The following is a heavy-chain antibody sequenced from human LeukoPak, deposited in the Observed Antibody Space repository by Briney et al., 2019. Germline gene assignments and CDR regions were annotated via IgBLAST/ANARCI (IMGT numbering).Heavy chain of an antibody. CDR1: GAAISSGPHS. CDR2: FHGSGSN. Sequence: KPSQTLSLTCAVSGAAISSGPHSWTWMRQRPGEGLEGIGHFHGSGSNFYNSSPKSRFTISVDTSITQLSLTLSSVTAADTAVYYCARFGGNAHFWGQGILVTVSP. D-gene: IGHD2-15*01. CDR3: ARFGGNAHF. J-gene: IGHJ4*02. V-gene: IGHV4-31*11.